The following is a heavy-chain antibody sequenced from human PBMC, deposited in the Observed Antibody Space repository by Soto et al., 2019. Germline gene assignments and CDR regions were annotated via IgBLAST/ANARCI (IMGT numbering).Heavy chain of an antibody. V-gene: IGHV3-30*04. J-gene: IGHJ3*02. CDR1: GFTFSPYA. CDR3: ARTYECAKSDCYRAFDI. CDR2: TSSDGTDN. D-gene: IGHD2-21*02. Sequence: GGSLRLSCAASGFTFSPYAMHWVRQAPGTGPEWVAATSSDGTDNVYADSVSGRFTISRDNSKNTLYLQMNSLRSEDAAVYYCARTYECAKSDCYRAFDIWGQGTMVTVSS.